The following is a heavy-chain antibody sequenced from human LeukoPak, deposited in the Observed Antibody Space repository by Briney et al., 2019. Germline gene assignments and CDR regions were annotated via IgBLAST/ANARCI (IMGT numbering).Heavy chain of an antibody. CDR2: INPNSGDT. V-gene: IGHV1-2*02. Sequence: GASVKVSCKASGYTFTGYHMHWVRQAPGQGLEWMGWINPNSGDTNYAQKFQGRVTMTRDTSIRTVYMELSRLRSDDTAVYYCARGVLWFGELLSPAGLYYFDYWGQGTLVTVSS. D-gene: IGHD3-10*01. CDR3: ARGVLWFGELLSPAGLYYFDY. CDR1: GYTFTGYH. J-gene: IGHJ4*02.